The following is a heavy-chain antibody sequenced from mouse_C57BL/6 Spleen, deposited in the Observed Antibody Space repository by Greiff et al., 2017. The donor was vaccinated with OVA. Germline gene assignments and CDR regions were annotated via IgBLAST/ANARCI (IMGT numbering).Heavy chain of an antibody. CDR3: ARDDYDGAWFAY. J-gene: IGHJ3*01. Sequence: VQLQQSGPGLVKPSQSLSLTCSVTGYSITSGYYWNWIRQFPGNKLEWMGYISYDGSNNYNPSLKNRISFTRDTSKNQFFLKLNSVTTEDTATYDGARDDYDGAWFAYWGQGTLVTVSA. CDR2: ISYDGSN. D-gene: IGHD2-4*01. CDR1: GYSITSGYY. V-gene: IGHV3-6*01.